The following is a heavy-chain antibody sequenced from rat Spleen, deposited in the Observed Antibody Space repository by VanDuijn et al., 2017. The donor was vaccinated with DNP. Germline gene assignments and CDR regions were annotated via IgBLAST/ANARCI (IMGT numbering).Heavy chain of an antibody. CDR1: GFTFSDYY. D-gene: IGHD5-1*01. CDR2: IGTTGGSR. J-gene: IGHJ1*01. V-gene: IGHV5-25*01. CDR3: ARDWDHYFDY. Sequence: EVQLVESGGGSVQPGRSLKLSCAASGFTFSDYYMAWVRQAPMKGLEWVATIGTTGGSRYYRDSVKGRFTISRDNAKSTLYLQMNSLRSEDMATYYCARDWDHYFDYWGPGTMVTVSS.